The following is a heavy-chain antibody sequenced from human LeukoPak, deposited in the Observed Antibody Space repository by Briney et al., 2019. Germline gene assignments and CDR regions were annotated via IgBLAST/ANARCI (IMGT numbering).Heavy chain of an antibody. CDR3: ARRSGYSYGTISYYYYGMDV. D-gene: IGHD5-18*01. CDR2: VFPDDSQI. CDR1: GYSFADYW. Sequence: GESLKISCKGSGYSFADYWIGWVRQVPGQGLEWMGIVFPDDSQIKYSPSFEGQVTISADKSISTAYLQWSSLKASDTAMYYCARRSGYSYGTISYYYYGMDVWGQGTTVTVSS. J-gene: IGHJ6*02. V-gene: IGHV5-51*01.